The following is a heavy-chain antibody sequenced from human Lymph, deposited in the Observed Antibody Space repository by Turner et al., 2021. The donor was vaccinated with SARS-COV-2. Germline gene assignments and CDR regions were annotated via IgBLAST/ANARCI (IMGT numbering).Heavy chain of an antibody. CDR1: GFTFSPYA. J-gene: IGHJ6*02. Sequence: QVQLVESGGGVVQPGRSLALSCAAPGFTFSPYAIYWVRQAPGKGLEWVAVISYDGSNKYYADSVKGRFTISRDNSKNTLYLQMNSLRAEDTAVYYCARYASGGYFYYGMDVWGQGTTVTVSS. CDR3: ARYASGGYFYYGMDV. CDR2: ISYDGSNK. D-gene: IGHD3-10*01. V-gene: IGHV3-30*04.